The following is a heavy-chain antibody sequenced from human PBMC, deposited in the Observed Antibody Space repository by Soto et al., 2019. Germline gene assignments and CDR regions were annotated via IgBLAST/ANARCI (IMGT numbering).Heavy chain of an antibody. CDR1: GGSISSSNW. Sequence: QVQLQESGPGLVKPSGTLSLTCAVSGGSISSSNWWSWVRQPPGKGLEWIGEIYHSGSTNYNPSLKSRGTISVDKSKNQCSLKLSSVTAADTAVYYCARNLKVRYSGYDYYGYWGQGTLVTVSS. D-gene: IGHD5-12*01. V-gene: IGHV4-4*02. CDR2: IYHSGST. CDR3: ARNLKVRYSGYDYYGY. J-gene: IGHJ4*02.